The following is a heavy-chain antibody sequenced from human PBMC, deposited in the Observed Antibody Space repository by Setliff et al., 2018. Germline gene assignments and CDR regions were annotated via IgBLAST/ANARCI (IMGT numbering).Heavy chain of an antibody. V-gene: IGHV1-46*01. D-gene: IGHD6-13*01. CDR2: INPSSGRT. CDR1: GYTFTSHY. J-gene: IGHJ3*02. CDR3: AAAPAGSDVFDM. Sequence: ASVKVSCKASGYTFTSHYMHWVRQAPGLGLEWMGTINPSSGRTSYAQKFQGRVTMTRDTSTSTVYMDMSSLRSEDTAVYYCAAAPAGSDVFDMWGQGTMVTVSS.